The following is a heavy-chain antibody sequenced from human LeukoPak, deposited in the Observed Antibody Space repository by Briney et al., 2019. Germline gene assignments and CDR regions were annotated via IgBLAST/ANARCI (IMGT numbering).Heavy chain of an antibody. Sequence: GASVKVSCNASGYTFTSYYMYWVRHPPGQGLEWMGIINPSGGSTSYAQKVQGRVTMTRDMSTSTVYMELSSLRSEDTAVYYCAREFRGYSSSSALDYWGQGTLVTVSS. V-gene: IGHV1-46*01. D-gene: IGHD6-6*01. CDR1: GYTFTSYY. CDR2: INPSGGST. J-gene: IGHJ4*02. CDR3: AREFRGYSSSSALDY.